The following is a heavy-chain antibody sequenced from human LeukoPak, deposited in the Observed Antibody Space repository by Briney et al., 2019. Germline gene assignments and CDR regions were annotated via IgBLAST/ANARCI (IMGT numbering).Heavy chain of an antibody. V-gene: IGHV4-31*03. Sequence: PSETLSLTCTVSGDSISNGVKYWSWIRQHPGKGLEWIGYIYYSGSTYYNPSLKSRVTISVDTSKNQFSLKLSSVTAADTAVYYCARVSVGYGYGYVVDYWGRGTLVTVSS. D-gene: IGHD5-18*01. CDR3: ARVSVGYGYGYVVDY. CDR2: IYYSGST. CDR1: GDSISNGVKY. J-gene: IGHJ4*02.